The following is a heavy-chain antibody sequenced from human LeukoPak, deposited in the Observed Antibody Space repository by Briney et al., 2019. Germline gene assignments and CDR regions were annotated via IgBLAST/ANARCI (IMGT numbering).Heavy chain of an antibody. D-gene: IGHD6-19*01. CDR1: GFTFSSYE. Sequence: PGGSLRLSCAASGFTFSSYEMNWVRQAPGKGLEWVSYISSSGSTIYYADSVKGRFTISRDNAKNSLYVQINSLRAEDTAVYYCARLSSSGRYEDYWGQGTLVTVSS. J-gene: IGHJ4*02. CDR3: ARLSSSGRYEDY. V-gene: IGHV3-48*03. CDR2: ISSSGSTI.